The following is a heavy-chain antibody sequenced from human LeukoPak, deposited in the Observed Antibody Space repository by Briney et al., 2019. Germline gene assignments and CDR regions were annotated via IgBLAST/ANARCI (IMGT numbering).Heavy chain of an antibody. Sequence: GGSLRLSCAASGFTFSSYAMSWVRRAPGKGLEWVSAISGSGGSTYYADSVKGRFTISRDNSKNALYLQMNSLRAEDTAVYYCAKDLRRGPFDYWGQGTLVTVSS. D-gene: IGHD3-10*01. CDR1: GFTFSSYA. CDR3: AKDLRRGPFDY. CDR2: ISGSGGST. V-gene: IGHV3-23*01. J-gene: IGHJ4*02.